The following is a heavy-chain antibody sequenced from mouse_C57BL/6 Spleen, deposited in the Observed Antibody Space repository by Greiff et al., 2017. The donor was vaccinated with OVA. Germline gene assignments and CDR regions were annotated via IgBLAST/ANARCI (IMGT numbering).Heavy chain of an antibody. CDR3: ARESDGYYNWYFDV. J-gene: IGHJ1*03. D-gene: IGHD2-3*01. V-gene: IGHV3-6*01. CDR2: ISYDGSN. CDR1: GYSITSGYY. Sequence: EVQVVESGPGLVKPSQSLSLTCSVTGYSITSGYYWNWIRQFPGNKLEWMGYISYDGSNNYNPSLKNRISITRDTSKNQFFLKLNSVTTEDTATYYCARESDGYYNWYFDVWGTGTTVTVSS.